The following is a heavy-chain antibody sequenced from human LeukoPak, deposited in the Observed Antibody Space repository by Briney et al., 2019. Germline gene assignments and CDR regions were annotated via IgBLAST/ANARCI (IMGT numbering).Heavy chain of an antibody. CDR2: INPNSGGT. D-gene: IGHD6-13*01. V-gene: IGHV1-2*04. CDR3: ARGGSSSYYYFDY. CDR1: GYTFTGYY. J-gene: IGHJ4*02. Sequence: ASVKVPCKASGYTFTGYYMHWVRQAPGQGLEWMGWINPNSGGTNYAQKFQGWVTMTRDTSISTAYMELSRLRSDDTAVYYCARGGSSSYYYFDYWGQGTLVTVSS.